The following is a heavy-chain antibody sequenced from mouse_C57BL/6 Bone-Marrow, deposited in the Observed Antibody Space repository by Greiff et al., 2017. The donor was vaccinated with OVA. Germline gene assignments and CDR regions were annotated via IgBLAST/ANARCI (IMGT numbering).Heavy chain of an antibody. CDR2: ISAGGSYT. D-gene: IGHD4-1*01. V-gene: IGHV5-4*03. Sequence: EVMLVESGGGLVKPGGSLKLSCAASGFTFSSYAMSWVRQTPEKRLEWVATISAGGSYTSYPDNVKGRFTISRDNAKNNLYLQMSHLKSEDTAMYYCARGLTGTFFAYWGQGTLVTVSA. J-gene: IGHJ3*01. CDR1: GFTFSSYA. CDR3: ARGLTGTFFAY.